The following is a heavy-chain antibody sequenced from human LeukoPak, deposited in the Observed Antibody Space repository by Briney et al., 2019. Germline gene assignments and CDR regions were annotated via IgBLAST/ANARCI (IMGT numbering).Heavy chain of an antibody. Sequence: GESLEISCKGSGYSLTYWIGWVRQMPGKGLEWMGIIYPGDSDTRYSPSFQGQVTISADKSISTAYLQWSSLKASDTAMYYCARLGEMATAGFDYWGQGTLVTVSS. CDR2: IYPGDSDT. D-gene: IGHD5-24*01. J-gene: IGHJ4*02. CDR3: ARLGEMATAGFDY. CDR1: GYSLTYW. V-gene: IGHV5-51*01.